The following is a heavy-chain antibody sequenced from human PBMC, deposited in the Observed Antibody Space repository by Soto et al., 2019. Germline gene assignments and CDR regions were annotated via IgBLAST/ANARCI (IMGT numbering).Heavy chain of an antibody. CDR1: GVTFSSYA. D-gene: IGHD6-13*01. V-gene: IGHV1-69*13. Sequence: ASVKVSCKACGVTFSSYAISWVRQAPGQGLEWMGGIIPIFGTANYAQKFQGRVTITADESTSTAYMELSSLRSEDTAVYYCARGGIAAAGLFDYWGQGTLVTVSS. J-gene: IGHJ4*02. CDR2: IIPIFGTA. CDR3: ARGGIAAAGLFDY.